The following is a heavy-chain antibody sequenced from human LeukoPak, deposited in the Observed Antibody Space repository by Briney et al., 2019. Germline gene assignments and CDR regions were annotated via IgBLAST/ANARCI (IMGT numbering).Heavy chain of an antibody. CDR1: GGSISSGGYY. Sequence: SETLSLTCTVSGGSISSGGYYWSRIRQPPGKGLEWIGYIYHSGSTYYNPSLKSRVTISVDRSKNQFSLKLSSVTAADTAVYYCARVGYSGYDFYHDYWGQGTLVTVSS. CDR2: IYHSGST. V-gene: IGHV4-30-2*01. CDR3: ARVGYSGYDFYHDY. J-gene: IGHJ4*02. D-gene: IGHD5-12*01.